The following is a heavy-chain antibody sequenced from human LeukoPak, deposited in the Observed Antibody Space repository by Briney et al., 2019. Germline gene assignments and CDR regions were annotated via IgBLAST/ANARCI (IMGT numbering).Heavy chain of an antibody. J-gene: IGHJ4*02. Sequence: RGSLRLSCAASGFTFSSYGMHWVRQAPGKGLEWVAVISYDGSNKYYADSVKGRFTISRDNSKNTLYLQMNSLRAEDTAVYYCAKDPTYSSSGDYWGQGTLVTVSS. V-gene: IGHV3-30*18. CDR3: AKDPTYSSSGDY. CDR2: ISYDGSNK. D-gene: IGHD6-6*01. CDR1: GFTFSSYG.